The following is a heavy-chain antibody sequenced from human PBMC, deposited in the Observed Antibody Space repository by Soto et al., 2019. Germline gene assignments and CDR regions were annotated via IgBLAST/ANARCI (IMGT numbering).Heavy chain of an antibody. CDR1: GFTFSKAW. D-gene: IGHD3-10*01. V-gene: IGHV3-15*07. CDR2: IKSKSAGGTT. J-gene: IGHJ4*02. Sequence: GSLRLSCAASGFTFSKAWMNWVRQAPGKGLEWVGRIKSKSAGGTTDYAAPVKGRFTISRDDSKNTLYLQMNSLKTEDTALYYCATDVLPGSPFDYWGKGTLVTVSS. CDR3: ATDVLPGSPFDY.